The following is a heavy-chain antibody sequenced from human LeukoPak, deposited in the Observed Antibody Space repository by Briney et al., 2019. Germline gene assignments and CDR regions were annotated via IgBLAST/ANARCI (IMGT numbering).Heavy chain of an antibody. CDR2: IWYDGSNK. CDR3: ARDLLSCSGGSCYSPDY. D-gene: IGHD2-15*01. Sequence: GRSLRLSCAASGFTFSSYGMHWVRQAPGKGLEWVAVIWYDGSNKYYADSVKGRFTISRDNSKNTLYLQMNSLRAEDTAVYYCARDLLSCSGGSCYSPDYWGQGTLVTVSS. V-gene: IGHV3-33*01. CDR1: GFTFSSYG. J-gene: IGHJ4*02.